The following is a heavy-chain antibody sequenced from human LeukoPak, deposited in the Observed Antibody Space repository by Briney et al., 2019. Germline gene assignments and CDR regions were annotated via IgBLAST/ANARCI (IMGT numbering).Heavy chain of an antibody. V-gene: IGHV4-59*01. Sequence: SSETLSLTCTVSGGSISSYYWSWIRQPPGKGLEWIGYIYYSGGTNYNPSLKSRVTISVDTSKNQFSLKLSSVTAADTAVYYCAREALYCSSTSCYRHFDPWGQGTLVTVSS. CDR3: AREALYCSSTSCYRHFDP. D-gene: IGHD2-2*02. J-gene: IGHJ5*02. CDR2: IYYSGGT. CDR1: GGSISSYY.